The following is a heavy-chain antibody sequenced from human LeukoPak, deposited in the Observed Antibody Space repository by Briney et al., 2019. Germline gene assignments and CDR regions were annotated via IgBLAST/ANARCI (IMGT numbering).Heavy chain of an antibody. D-gene: IGHD3-22*01. J-gene: IGHJ4*02. CDR1: GFTFSSYA. V-gene: IGHV3-30*04. CDR3: ARDRSYYYDSSGYYFGY. Sequence: GRSLRLSCAASGFTFSSYAMHWVRQAPGKGLEWVAVISYDGSNKYYADSVKGRFTISRDKSKNTLYLQMNSLRAEDTAVYYCARDRSYYYDSSGYYFGYWGQGTLVTVSS. CDR2: ISYDGSNK.